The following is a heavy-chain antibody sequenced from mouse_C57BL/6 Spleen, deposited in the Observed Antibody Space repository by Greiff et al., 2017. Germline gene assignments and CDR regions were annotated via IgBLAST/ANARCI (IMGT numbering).Heavy chain of an antibody. V-gene: IGHV1-76*01. CDR1: GYTFTDYY. D-gene: IGHD1-1*01. CDR2: IYPGSGNT. J-gene: IGHJ4*01. CDR3: ARWYYGSSYRAMDY. Sequence: QVQLKQSGAELVRPGASVKLSCKASGYTFTDYYINWVKQRPGQGLEWIARIYPGSGNTYYNEKFKGKATLTAEKSSSTAYMQLSSLTSEDSAVYFCARWYYGSSYRAMDYWGQGTSVTVSS.